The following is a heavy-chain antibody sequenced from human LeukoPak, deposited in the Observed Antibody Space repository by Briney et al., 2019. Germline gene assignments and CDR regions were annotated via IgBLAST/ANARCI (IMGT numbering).Heavy chain of an antibody. CDR3: ARGAPMYGSGWIYYFDY. D-gene: IGHD6-19*01. V-gene: IGHV1-2*02. CDR1: GYTFTGYY. Sequence: GASVKVSCKASGYTFTGYYMHWARQAPGQGLEWMGWINPNSGGTNYAQKFQGRVTMTRDTSISTAYMELSRLRSDDTAVYYCARGAPMYGSGWIYYFDYWGQGTLVTVSS. CDR2: INPNSGGT. J-gene: IGHJ4*02.